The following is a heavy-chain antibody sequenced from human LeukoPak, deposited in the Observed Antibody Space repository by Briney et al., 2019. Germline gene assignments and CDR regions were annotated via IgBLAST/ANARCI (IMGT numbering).Heavy chain of an antibody. Sequence: PWGSLRLSCAASGFTFSSYGMSWVRQAPGKGLEWVSAISGSGGSTYYADSVKGRFTISRDNSKNMLYLQMNSLRAEDTAVYYCAKDSTPLGYCSGGSCYYFDYWGQGTLVTVSS. V-gene: IGHV3-23*01. CDR1: GFTFSSYG. CDR2: ISGSGGST. D-gene: IGHD2-15*01. J-gene: IGHJ4*02. CDR3: AKDSTPLGYCSGGSCYYFDY.